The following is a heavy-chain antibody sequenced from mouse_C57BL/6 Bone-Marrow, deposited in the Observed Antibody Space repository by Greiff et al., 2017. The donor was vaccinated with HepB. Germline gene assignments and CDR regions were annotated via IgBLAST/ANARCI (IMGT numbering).Heavy chain of an antibody. Sequence: VESLDFFFQPGGPPKLSCAASGFTFSSYATSWVRQTPEKRLEWVAYISSGGDYIYYADTVKGRFTISWDNARNTLYLQMSSLKSEDTAMYYCTRGGYYYGSSNAMDYWGQGTSVTVSS. CDR3: TRGGYYYGSSNAMDY. D-gene: IGHD1-1*01. CDR1: GFTFSSYA. CDR2: ISSGGDYI. V-gene: IGHV5-9-1*02. J-gene: IGHJ4*01.